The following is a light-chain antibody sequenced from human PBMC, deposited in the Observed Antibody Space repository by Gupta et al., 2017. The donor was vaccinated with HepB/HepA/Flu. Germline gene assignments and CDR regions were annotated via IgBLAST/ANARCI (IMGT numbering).Light chain of an antibody. Sequence: VLTQSPATLSLSPGERATLSCRASQSVSSYFAWYQQKPGQAPRLLIYDASSRAPGIPARFSGSGEGTDFTLTISRRDPEDSAVHYCQWRSNGHPKGTFGGGTKIEIK. J-gene: IGKJ4*01. CDR3: QWRSNGHPKGT. CDR2: DAS. V-gene: IGKV3-11*01. CDR1: QSVSSY.